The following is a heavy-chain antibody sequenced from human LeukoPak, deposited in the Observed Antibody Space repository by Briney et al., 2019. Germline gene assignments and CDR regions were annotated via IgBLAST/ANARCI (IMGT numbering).Heavy chain of an antibody. D-gene: IGHD3-10*01. J-gene: IGHJ4*02. CDR2: INPDGSGT. Sequence: GGSLRLSCAASGFTFSTSWIHVVRQPPGKGLVWVSRINPDGSGTDYADSVKGRFTISRDNARNTLSLQMNSLRAEDTAVYYCVRNLGGPLDYWGQGTLVAVPS. CDR3: VRNLGGPLDY. V-gene: IGHV3-74*01. CDR1: GFTFSTSW.